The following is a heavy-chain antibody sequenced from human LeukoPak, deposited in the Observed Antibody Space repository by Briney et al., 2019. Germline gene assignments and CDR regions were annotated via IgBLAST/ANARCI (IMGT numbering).Heavy chain of an antibody. D-gene: IGHD2-21*02. CDR1: GGSISSYY. Sequence: SETLSLTCTVSGGSISSYYWSWIRQPPGKGLEWIGYIYYSGSTNYNPSLKSRVTISVDTSKNLFSLKLSSVTAADTAVYYCARDPGPYCGGDCSDYWGQGTLVTVSS. CDR3: ARDPGPYCGGDCSDY. CDR2: IYYSGST. J-gene: IGHJ4*02. V-gene: IGHV4-59*01.